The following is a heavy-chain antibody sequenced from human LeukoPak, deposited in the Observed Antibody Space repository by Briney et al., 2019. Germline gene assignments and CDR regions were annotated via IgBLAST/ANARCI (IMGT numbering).Heavy chain of an antibody. J-gene: IGHJ4*02. CDR2: ISGSGGST. CDR3: AKGISSISTSLDC. D-gene: IGHD6-6*01. V-gene: IGHV3-23*01. CDR1: GFTFSSYA. Sequence: QSGGSLRLSCAASGFTFSSYAMSWVRQAPGKGLEWVSAISGSGGSTYYADSVKGRFTISRDNSKNTLYLQMSSLRAEDTAVYYCAKGISSISTSLDCWGQGTLVTVSS.